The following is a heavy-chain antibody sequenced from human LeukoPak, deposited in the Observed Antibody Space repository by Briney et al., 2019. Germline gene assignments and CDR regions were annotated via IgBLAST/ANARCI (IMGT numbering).Heavy chain of an antibody. Sequence: GGSLRLSCAASGFTFSSYAMSWVRQAPGKGLEWVSGISGGGGTTYYADSVKGRFTISRDNSKNTLYLQMNSLRAEDTAVYFCARDHYDSSGKYVGGYWGQGTLVTVSS. J-gene: IGHJ4*02. CDR1: GFTFSSYA. D-gene: IGHD3-22*01. CDR2: ISGGGGTT. V-gene: IGHV3-23*01. CDR3: ARDHYDSSGKYVGGY.